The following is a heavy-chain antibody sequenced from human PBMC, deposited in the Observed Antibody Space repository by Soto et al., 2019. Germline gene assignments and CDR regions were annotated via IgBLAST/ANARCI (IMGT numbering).Heavy chain of an antibody. V-gene: IGHV4-59*01. J-gene: IGHJ1*01. Sequence: QVQLQESGPGLVKPSETLSLTCNVSGGSISSYYWSWIRQPPGKALEYIGHVYNSGSTIHRPSLKSRATISVDTSKNQFSLKLTSVTAADTAVYYCAGGSSLCWECFHHWGQGILITVSS. CDR1: GGSISSYY. CDR3: AGGSSLCWECFHH. D-gene: IGHD2-2*01. CDR2: VYNSGST.